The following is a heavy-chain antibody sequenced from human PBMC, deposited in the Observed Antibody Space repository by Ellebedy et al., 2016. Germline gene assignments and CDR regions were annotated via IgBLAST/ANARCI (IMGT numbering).Heavy chain of an antibody. V-gene: IGHV3-74*01. J-gene: IGHJ4*02. Sequence: GESLKISXAASGFTFSSYWMHWVRQAPGKGLVWVSRINSDGSSTSYADSVKGRFTISRDNAKNTLYLQMNSLRAEDTAVYYCARGDAYQDYWGQGTLVTVSS. D-gene: IGHD5-24*01. CDR1: GFTFSSYW. CDR3: ARGDAYQDY. CDR2: INSDGSST.